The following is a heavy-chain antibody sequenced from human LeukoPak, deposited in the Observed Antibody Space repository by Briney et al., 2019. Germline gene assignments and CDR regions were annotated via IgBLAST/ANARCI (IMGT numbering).Heavy chain of an antibody. D-gene: IGHD3-22*01. CDR3: AKAITYYYDSGGYDY. J-gene: IGHJ4*02. CDR2: ISGSAGST. Sequence: GGSLRLSCAASGFTFASYAMSWVRQAPGKGLEWVSTISGSAGSTNYADSVKGRFTISRDNSKNTLYLQMNSLRAEDTAVYYCAKAITYYYDSGGYDYWGQGTLVTVSS. V-gene: IGHV3-23*01. CDR1: GFTFASYA.